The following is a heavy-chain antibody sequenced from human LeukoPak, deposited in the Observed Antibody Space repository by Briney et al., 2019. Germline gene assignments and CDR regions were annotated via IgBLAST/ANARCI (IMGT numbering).Heavy chain of an antibody. V-gene: IGHV3-33*01. CDR2: IWYDGSNQ. CDR3: ARDRARPTLYYFDY. CDR1: GFTFRSYG. Sequence: GRSLRLSCAASGFTFRSYGMHWVRQAPGKGLEWVAVIWYDGSNQYYADSVRGRFTISRDNSKNTLYLQLNSLRAEDTAVYYCARDRARPTLYYFDYWGQGTLVTVSS. D-gene: IGHD2-15*01. J-gene: IGHJ4*02.